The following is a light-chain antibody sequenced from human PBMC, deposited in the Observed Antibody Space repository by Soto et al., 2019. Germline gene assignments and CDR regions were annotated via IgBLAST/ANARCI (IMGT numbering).Light chain of an antibody. CDR1: SSNIGKNYV. Sequence: QSVLTQPPSVSAAPGQRVTISCSGSSSNIGKNYVSWYQQLPGAAPKLLIYGNSNRPSGVPDRFSGSKSGTSASLAITGLQAEDEADYYCQSYDNSLSVYVFGTGTKV. V-gene: IGLV1-40*01. CDR2: GNS. CDR3: QSYDNSLSVYV. J-gene: IGLJ1*01.